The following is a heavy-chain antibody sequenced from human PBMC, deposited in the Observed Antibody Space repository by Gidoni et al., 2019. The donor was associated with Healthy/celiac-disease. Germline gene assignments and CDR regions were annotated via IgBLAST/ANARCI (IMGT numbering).Heavy chain of an antibody. CDR3: ARGGGFWSGYYFDY. V-gene: IGHV4-61*02. CDR2: IYTSGST. Sequence: QVQLQESGPGLVKPSQTLSLTCTVSGGAIGSGSYYWSWIRQPAGKGLEWIGRIYTSGSTNYNPSLKSLVTRSVDTSKNQFSLKLSSVTAADTAVYYCARGGGFWSGYYFDYWGQGTLVTVSS. D-gene: IGHD3-3*01. CDR1: GGAIGSGSYY. J-gene: IGHJ4*02.